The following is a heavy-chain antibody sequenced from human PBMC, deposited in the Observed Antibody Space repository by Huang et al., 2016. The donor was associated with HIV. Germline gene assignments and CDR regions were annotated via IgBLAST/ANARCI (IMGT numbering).Heavy chain of an antibody. CDR3: ATKTAAMDI. CDR1: TFTFGAYW. Sequence: VESGGRLVQPGGSIRLSCVGSTFTFGAYWMGWVRQAQGKGVEWGAKIKKDESEKYYVESVKGRFNISRDNAKKVLFLEMNNVRVEDTATYYCATKTAAMDIWGQGTTVTVS. CDR2: IKKDESEK. D-gene: IGHD1-7*01. V-gene: IGHV3-7*01. J-gene: IGHJ6*02.